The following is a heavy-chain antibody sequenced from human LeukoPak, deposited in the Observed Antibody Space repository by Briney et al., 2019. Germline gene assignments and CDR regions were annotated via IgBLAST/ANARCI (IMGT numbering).Heavy chain of an antibody. CDR1: GFTFSSYA. J-gene: IGHJ4*02. D-gene: IGHD6-6*01. CDR3: ARDIASGIAHRPLYY. V-gene: IGHV3-64*01. CDR2: ISRNWGST. Sequence: PGGSLRLSCAASGFTFSSYAMHWVRPAPGKGLEYVSGISRNWGSTYYANSVKGRFTIYSDNSKNTLYLQMGSLGAEDMAVYYCARDIASGIAHRPLYYWGQGTLVTVSS.